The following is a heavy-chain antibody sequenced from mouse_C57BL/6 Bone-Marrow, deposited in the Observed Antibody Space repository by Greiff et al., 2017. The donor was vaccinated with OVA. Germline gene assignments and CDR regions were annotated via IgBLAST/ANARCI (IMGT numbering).Heavy chain of an antibody. J-gene: IGHJ4*01. V-gene: IGHV1-81*01. CDR2: IYPRSGNT. Sequence: VKLLESGAELARPGASVKLSCKASGYTFTSYGISWVKQRTGQGLEWIGEIYPRSGNTYYNEKFKGKATLTADKSSSTAYMELRSLTSEDSAVYFCARDSGTYYAMDYWGQGTSVTVSS. CDR3: ARDSGTYYAMDY. D-gene: IGHD4-1*01. CDR1: GYTFTSYG.